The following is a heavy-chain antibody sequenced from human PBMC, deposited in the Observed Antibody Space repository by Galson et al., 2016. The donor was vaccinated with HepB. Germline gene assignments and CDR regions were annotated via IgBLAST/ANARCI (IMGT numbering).Heavy chain of an antibody. CDR3: ARARERSGYYFD. Sequence: SLRLSCAASGFILRSYWMGWVRQAPGKGLEWVGNIKEDGSEKHYVESVKGRLTISRDNTKNSLYLQMNSLRVDDTAVYYCARARERSGYYFDWGQGTLVTVS. CDR1: GFILRSYW. D-gene: IGHD3-22*01. V-gene: IGHV3-7*01. CDR2: IKEDGSEK. J-gene: IGHJ4*02.